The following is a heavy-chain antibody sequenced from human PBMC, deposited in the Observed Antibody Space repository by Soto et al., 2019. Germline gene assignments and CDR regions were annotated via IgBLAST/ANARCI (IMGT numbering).Heavy chain of an antibody. V-gene: IGHV3-23*01. Sequence: GGSLRLFCEAAGFTFSNYAMNWVRQAPGKGLEWVLGISGGGDNTYYADSVKGRFTISRDNSKNTVFLQMNSLRAEDTAVYYCAKVRLARGFAYWGQGTLVTVSS. CDR2: ISGGGDNT. CDR3: AKVRLARGFAY. J-gene: IGHJ4*02. CDR1: GFTFSNYA.